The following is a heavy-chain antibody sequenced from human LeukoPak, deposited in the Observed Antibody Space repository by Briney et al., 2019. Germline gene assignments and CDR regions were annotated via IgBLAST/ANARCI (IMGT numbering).Heavy chain of an antibody. CDR3: AKGGLLTGYYTYYYYYMDV. D-gene: IGHD3-9*01. V-gene: IGHV3-30*02. J-gene: IGHJ6*03. CDR2: IRYDGSNK. Sequence: GGSLRLSCGASGFIFSNYGMHWVRQAPGKGLEWVAFIRYDGSNKYYADSVKGQFTISRDNSKNTLYLRMSSLRAEDTAVYYCAKGGLLTGYYTYYYYYMDVWGKGTTVTISS. CDR1: GFIFSNYG.